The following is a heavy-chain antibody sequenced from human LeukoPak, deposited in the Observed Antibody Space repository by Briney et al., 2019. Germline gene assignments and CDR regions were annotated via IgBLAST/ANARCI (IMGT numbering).Heavy chain of an antibody. CDR1: GFTFSSYW. D-gene: IGHD1-20*01. J-gene: IGHJ4*02. V-gene: IGHV3-7*01. Sequence: GGSLRLSCAASGFTFSSYWMSWVRQTPGKGLEWVANIKEDGSETYYVDSVKGRFSISRDNAKNSLYLQMNSLGAEDTAVYYCAREPKDNWNDNDYWGQGTLVTVSS. CDR3: AREPKDNWNDNDY. CDR2: IKEDGSET.